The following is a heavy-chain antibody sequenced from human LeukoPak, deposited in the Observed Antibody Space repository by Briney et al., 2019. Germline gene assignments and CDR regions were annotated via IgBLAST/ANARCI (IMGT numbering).Heavy chain of an antibody. CDR2: IYYSGST. V-gene: IGHV4-39*01. D-gene: IGHD2-21*01. Sequence: PSETLSLTCTVSGGSISSSSYYWGWIRQPPGKGLEWIGSIYYSGSTYYNPSLKSRVTISVDTSKNQFSLKLSSVTAADTAVYYCARALAYCAGNCVTDYFDYWGQGALVTVSS. J-gene: IGHJ4*02. CDR3: ARALAYCAGNCVTDYFDY. CDR1: GGSISSSSYY.